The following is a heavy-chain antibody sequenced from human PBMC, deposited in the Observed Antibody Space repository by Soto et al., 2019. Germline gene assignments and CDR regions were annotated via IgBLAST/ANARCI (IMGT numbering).Heavy chain of an antibody. CDR1: GRIFSSFT. CDR2: GISASVSV. J-gene: IGHJ6*03. Sequence: QVQVVQSRAVVKKTGASVKNSCKASGRIFSSFTTSWVRQVPGKGLEWMGGGISASVSVTYAPQFQGRVTMTAVNFAGMGYMDLTSRTSEDTSIYYWARVRSRDACNVALEWGNG. V-gene: IGHV1-69*06. D-gene: IGHD2-2*01. CDR3: ARVRSRDACNVALE.